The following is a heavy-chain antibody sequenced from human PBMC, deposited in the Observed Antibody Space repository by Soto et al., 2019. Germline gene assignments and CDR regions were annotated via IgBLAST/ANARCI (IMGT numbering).Heavy chain of an antibody. CDR1: GGTFSSYA. CDR3: ARDGYEELELRGYFDY. V-gene: IGHV1-69*13. J-gene: IGHJ4*02. CDR2: IIPIFGTA. D-gene: IGHD1-7*01. Sequence: ASVKVSCKASGGTFSSYAISWVRQAPGQGLEWMGGIIPIFGTANYAQKFQGRVTITADESTSTAYMELSCLRSEDTAVYYCARDGYEELELRGYFDYWGQGTLVTVSS.